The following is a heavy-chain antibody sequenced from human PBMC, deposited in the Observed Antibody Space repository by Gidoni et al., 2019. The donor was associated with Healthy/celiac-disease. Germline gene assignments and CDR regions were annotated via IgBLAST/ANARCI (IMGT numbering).Heavy chain of an antibody. CDR1: GFTFSSYG. CDR3: AKGPPSTPGRTFDP. Sequence: EVHLFESGGGLVQPGGSLRLSFSASGFTFSSYGMSWVRQATGKGLEWVAAISGSGGSTYYADSVKGRFTISRDNSKNTLYLQMNSLRAEDTAVYYCAKGPPSTPGRTFDPWGQGTLVTVSS. V-gene: IGHV3-23*01. CDR2: ISGSGGST. J-gene: IGHJ5*02.